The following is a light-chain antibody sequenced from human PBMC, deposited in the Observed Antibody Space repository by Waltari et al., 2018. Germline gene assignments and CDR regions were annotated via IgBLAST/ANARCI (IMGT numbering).Light chain of an antibody. J-gene: IGKJ4*01. V-gene: IGKV3-20*01. Sequence: DIVLTQSPGTLSLSPGERASLSCRASQSITNNYLAWYQQIPGQAPLVLIYHASTRANGIPDMCSGSGSGTDFTLTISRLEPEDFAVYYCQKYGSTPRPFGGGTKVEIK. CDR1: QSITNNY. CDR3: QKYGSTPRP. CDR2: HAS.